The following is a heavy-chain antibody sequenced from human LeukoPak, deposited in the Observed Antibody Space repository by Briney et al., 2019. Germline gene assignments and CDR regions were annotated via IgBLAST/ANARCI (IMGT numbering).Heavy chain of an antibody. Sequence: PGGSLRLSCAASGFTFSSYAMSWVRQAPGKGLEWVSGISWNSGSIGYADSVKGRFTISRDNAKNSLYLQMNSLRAEDTALYYCAKDSRDNWNYPDYYYGMDVWGQGTTVTVSS. CDR1: GFTFSSYA. V-gene: IGHV3-9*01. CDR2: ISWNSGSI. J-gene: IGHJ6*02. D-gene: IGHD1-7*01. CDR3: AKDSRDNWNYPDYYYGMDV.